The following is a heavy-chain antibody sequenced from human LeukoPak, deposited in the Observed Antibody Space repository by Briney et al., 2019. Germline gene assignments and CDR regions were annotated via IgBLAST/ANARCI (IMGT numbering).Heavy chain of an antibody. Sequence: PGGALSLSCAASGFPFSSYSMNWVRPAPGKGLEWVSSISSSSSYIYYADSVKGRFTISRDNAKNSLYLQMNSLRAEDTAVYYCARDPEYSSSSEDNDYWGQGTLVTVSS. J-gene: IGHJ4*02. CDR2: ISSSSSYI. D-gene: IGHD6-6*01. CDR1: GFPFSSYS. CDR3: ARDPEYSSSSEDNDY. V-gene: IGHV3-21*01.